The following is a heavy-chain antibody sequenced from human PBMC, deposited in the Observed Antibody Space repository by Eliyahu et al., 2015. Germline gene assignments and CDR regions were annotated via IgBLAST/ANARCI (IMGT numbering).Heavy chain of an antibody. CDR1: GFTXXXYW. CDR3: ARVGQYYYYYGMDV. J-gene: IGHJ6*02. CDR2: IKQDGSEK. V-gene: IGHV3-7*01. Sequence: EVQLVESXGGLVQPGGSLRLSCAASGFTXXXYWMSWVRQAPGKGLEWVANIKQDGSEKYYVDSVKGRFTISRDNAKNSLYLQMNSLRAEDTAVYYCARVGQYYYYYGMDVWGQGTTVTVSS.